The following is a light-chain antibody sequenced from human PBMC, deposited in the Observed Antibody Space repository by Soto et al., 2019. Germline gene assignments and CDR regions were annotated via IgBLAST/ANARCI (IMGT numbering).Light chain of an antibody. CDR3: PSYTRGGIGV. J-gene: IGLJ3*02. V-gene: IGLV2-14*01. CDR2: DVS. Sequence: QSALTQPASVSGSPGQSITISCTGTSSDVGGYDFVSWYQQRPGKAPKLIIYDVSNRPSGVSNRFSGSKSGNTASLTISGLQAEDEADYYCPSYTRGGIGVFGGGTKLTVL. CDR1: SSDVGGYDF.